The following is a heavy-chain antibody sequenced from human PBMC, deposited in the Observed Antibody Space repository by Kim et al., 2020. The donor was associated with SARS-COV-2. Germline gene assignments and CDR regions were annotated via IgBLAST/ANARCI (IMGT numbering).Heavy chain of an antibody. CDR1: GYTFTSYA. J-gene: IGHJ5*02. V-gene: IGHV1-3*01. D-gene: IGHD6-19*01. CDR3: ARVSSSGPGELWFDP. Sequence: ASVKVSCKASGYTFTSYAMHWVRQAPGQRLEWMGWINAGNGNTKYSQKFQGRVTITRDTSASTAYMELSSLRSEDTAVYYCARVSSSGPGELWFDPWGQGTLVTVSS. CDR2: INAGNGNT.